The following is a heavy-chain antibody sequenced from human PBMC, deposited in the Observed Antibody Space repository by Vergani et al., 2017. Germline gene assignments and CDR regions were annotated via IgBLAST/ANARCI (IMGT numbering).Heavy chain of an antibody. CDR3: ARGRGDNWYLDL. V-gene: IGHV4-39*01. J-gene: IGHJ2*01. D-gene: IGHD3-10*01. CDR1: GASINPSSSF. CDR2: INYVGRT. Sequence: QLQLQESGPGLVKPSETLSLICTVSGASINPSSSFWCWFRQSPGKGLEWIWSINYVGRTYYIPSLQSRATVFVDTSKNQFSLNLTSVTGADTAVYYCARGRGDNWYLDLWGRGTLVTVSS.